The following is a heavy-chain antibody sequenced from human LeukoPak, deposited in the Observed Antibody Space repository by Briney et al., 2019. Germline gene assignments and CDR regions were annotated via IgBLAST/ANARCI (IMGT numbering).Heavy chain of an antibody. J-gene: IGHJ4*02. CDR1: GFTFSSYG. CDR2: ISYDGSNK. CDR3: AKRLNGYDFWSAQGDY. V-gene: IGHV3-30*18. D-gene: IGHD3-3*01. Sequence: GGSLRLSCAASGFTFSSYGMHWVRQAPGKGLEWVAVISYDGSNKYYADSVKGRFTISRDNSKNTLYLQMNSLRAEDTAVYYCAKRLNGYDFWSAQGDYWGQGTLVTVSS.